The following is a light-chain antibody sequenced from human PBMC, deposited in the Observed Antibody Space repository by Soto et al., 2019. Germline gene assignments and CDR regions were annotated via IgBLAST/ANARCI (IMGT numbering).Light chain of an antibody. CDR1: QSVSSY. CDR3: QQRRNWPPYT. Sequence: EIVLTQSPATLSLSTGERATLSCRASQSVSSYLAWYQQKPGQAPRLLIYDASNRATGIPARFSGSGSGTDFTLTISSLEPEDFAVYYCQQRRNWPPYTFGQGTKLEIK. V-gene: IGKV3-11*01. CDR2: DAS. J-gene: IGKJ2*01.